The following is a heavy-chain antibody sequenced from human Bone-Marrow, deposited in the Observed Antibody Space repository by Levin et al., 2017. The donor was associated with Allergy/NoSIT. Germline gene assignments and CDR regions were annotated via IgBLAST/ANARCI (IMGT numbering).Heavy chain of an antibody. J-gene: IGHJ5*02. D-gene: IGHD5-24*01. CDR2: IKEDGSEK. V-gene: IGHV3-7*01. Sequence: PGGSLRLSCAASGFTFSNSWMSWVRQAPGKGLEWVANIKEDGSEKYYVDSVKGRFTISRDNVKNSLYVQMNSLRAEDTAVYYCARDQFRRATIGARWFDPWGQGTLVTVSS. CDR3: ARDQFRRATIGARWFDP. CDR1: GFTFSNSW.